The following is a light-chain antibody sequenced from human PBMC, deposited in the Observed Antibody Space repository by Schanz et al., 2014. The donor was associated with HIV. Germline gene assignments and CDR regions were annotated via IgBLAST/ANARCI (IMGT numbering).Light chain of an antibody. CDR1: QSISNN. CDR3: QQYNNWHS. V-gene: IGKV3-15*01. J-gene: IGKJ2*03. Sequence: EIVMTQSPATLSVSPGERATLSCRASQSISNNLAWYQQKLGQAPRLLIYGASTRATGIPARFSGSGSGTEFTLNISSLQSEDFAVYYCQQYNNWHSFGQGTKLEIK. CDR2: GAS.